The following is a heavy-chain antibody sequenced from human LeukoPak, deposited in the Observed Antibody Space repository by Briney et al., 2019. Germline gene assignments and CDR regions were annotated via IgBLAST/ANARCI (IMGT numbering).Heavy chain of an antibody. CDR1: GGSISSYY. J-gene: IGHJ6*02. CDR3: ARAVAGTSIRGTYYYYYGMDV. CDR2: IYHSGST. D-gene: IGHD6-13*01. V-gene: IGHV4-59*12. Sequence: SETLSLTCTVSGGSISSYYWSWIRQPPGKGLEWIGSIYHSGSTYYNPSLKSRVTISVDTSKNQFSLKLSSVTAADTAVYYCARAVAGTSIRGTYYYYYGMDVWGQGTTVTVSS.